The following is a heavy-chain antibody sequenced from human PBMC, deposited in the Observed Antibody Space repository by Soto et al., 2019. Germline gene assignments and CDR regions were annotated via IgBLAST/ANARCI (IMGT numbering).Heavy chain of an antibody. V-gene: IGHV1-18*01. CDR3: AREVRGYSYGLHYFDY. D-gene: IGHD5-18*01. J-gene: IGHJ4*02. CDR1: GYTFTSYG. CDR2: ISASNGNT. Sequence: QVQLVQSGAEVKNSGASVKVSCKASGYTFTSYGFSWVRQAPGQGLEWMGWISASNGNTNYAQKFQGRVTMTRDTSISTAYMELSRLRSDDTAVYYCAREVRGYSYGLHYFDYWGQGTLVTVSS.